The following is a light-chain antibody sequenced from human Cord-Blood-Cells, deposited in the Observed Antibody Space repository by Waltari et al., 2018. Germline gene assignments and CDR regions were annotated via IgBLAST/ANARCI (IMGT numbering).Light chain of an antibody. J-gene: IGKJ2*01. Sequence: DIQMTQSPSTLSASVGDRVNITCRASPSISSWLAWYQQKPGKAPKLRIYKASSLESGVPSRFSGSGSGTEFTLTISSLQPDDFATYYCQQYNSYLYTFGQGTKLEIK. V-gene: IGKV1-5*03. CDR1: PSISSW. CDR2: KAS. CDR3: QQYNSYLYT.